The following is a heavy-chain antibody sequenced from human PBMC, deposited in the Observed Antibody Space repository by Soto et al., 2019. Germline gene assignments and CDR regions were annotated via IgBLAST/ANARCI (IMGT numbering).Heavy chain of an antibody. CDR1: GGTFSSYA. J-gene: IGHJ5*02. CDR2: IIPIFGTA. D-gene: IGHD6-13*01. V-gene: IGHV1-69*01. CDR3: ARGGIAASLPNNWFDP. Sequence: KKPGSXVKXSXKXSGGTFSSYAISXXXQAPGQGLXXXGGIIPIFGTANYAQKFQGRVTITADESTSTAYMELSSLRSEDTAVYYCARGGIAASLPNNWFDPWGQGTLVTVSS.